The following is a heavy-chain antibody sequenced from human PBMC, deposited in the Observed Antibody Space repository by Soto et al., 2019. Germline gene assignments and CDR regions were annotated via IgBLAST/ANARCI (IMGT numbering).Heavy chain of an antibody. CDR1: GGSTSSSSYY. CDR3: VRFFGNAFDI. V-gene: IGHV4-39*01. D-gene: IGHD3-3*01. Sequence: PSETLSLTCSVSGGSTSSSSYYWGWIRQPPGKGLAWIGNIYYSGTTDYNPSLKSRVTVSTDTSRSQFSLTLSSVTAADTAVYYCVRFFGNAFDIWGPGTLVTVSS. CDR2: IYYSGTT. J-gene: IGHJ3*02.